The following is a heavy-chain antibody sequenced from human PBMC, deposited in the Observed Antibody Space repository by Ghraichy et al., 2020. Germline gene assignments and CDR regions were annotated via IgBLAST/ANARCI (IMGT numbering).Heavy chain of an antibody. CDR1: GYTFTGYY. V-gene: IGHV1-2*06. Sequence: ASVKVSCKASGYTFTGYYMHWVRQAPGQGLEWMGRINPNSGGTNYAQKFQGRVTMTRDTSISTAYMELSRLRSDDTAVYYCARVDTLSRGLAYWGQGTLVTVSS. CDR3: ARVDTLSRGLAY. J-gene: IGHJ4*02. CDR2: INPNSGGT. D-gene: IGHD2-2*02.